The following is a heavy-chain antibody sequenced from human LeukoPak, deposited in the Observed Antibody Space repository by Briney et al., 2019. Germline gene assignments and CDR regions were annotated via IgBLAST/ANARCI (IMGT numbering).Heavy chain of an antibody. Sequence: GGSLRLSCAASGFTLSSYGMHWVRQAPGKGLEWVAVIWYDGSNKDYADSVKGRFTISRDNSKNTLSLQMNSLRVEDTAIYYCARVSCSSSSCYLASYYFDSWGQGTLVTVSS. V-gene: IGHV3-33*01. CDR2: IWYDGSNK. CDR1: GFTLSSYG. J-gene: IGHJ4*02. D-gene: IGHD2-2*01. CDR3: ARVSCSSSSCYLASYYFDS.